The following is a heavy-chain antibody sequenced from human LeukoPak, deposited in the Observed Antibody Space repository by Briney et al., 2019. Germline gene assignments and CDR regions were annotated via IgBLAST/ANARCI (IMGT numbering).Heavy chain of an antibody. D-gene: IGHD3-22*01. Sequence: SETLSLTCVLYGGSFTDYYWSWVRQSPGKGLEWIGEINHSGTKRYNLSLKSRVTISVDTSKNQFSLKLSSVTAADTAVYYCARVDSSGYLGHAFDIWGQGTMVTVSS. J-gene: IGHJ3*02. V-gene: IGHV4-34*01. CDR2: INHSGTK. CDR3: ARVDSSGYLGHAFDI. CDR1: GGSFTDYY.